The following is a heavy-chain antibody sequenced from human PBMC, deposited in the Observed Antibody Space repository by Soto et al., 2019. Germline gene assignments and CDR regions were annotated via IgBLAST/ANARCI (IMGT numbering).Heavy chain of an antibody. CDR3: ARGPYYYDSSGLFDY. D-gene: IGHD3-22*01. V-gene: IGHV5-10-1*01. CDR2: IDPSDSYT. J-gene: IGHJ4*02. Sequence: SGESLKISCKGSGYSFTSYWISWVRQMPGKGLEWMGRIDPSDSYTNYSPSFQGHVTISADKSISTAYLQWSSLKASDTAMYYCARGPYYYDSSGLFDYWGQGTLVTVSS. CDR1: GYSFTSYW.